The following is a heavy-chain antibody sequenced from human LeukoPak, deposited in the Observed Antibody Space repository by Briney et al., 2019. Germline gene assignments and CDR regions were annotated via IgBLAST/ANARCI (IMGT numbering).Heavy chain of an antibody. V-gene: IGHV3-33*01. J-gene: IGHJ3*02. CDR1: GLTLTGYG. Sequence: PGGSLRLSCAASGLTLTGYGMHWVRQAPGKGLEWVAVIWYDGNNKYYADSVKGRFTISRDTSKNTLYLQMNSLRGDDTAIYYCARDGLASIGLDMWGQGTVVTVSS. CDR2: IWYDGNNK. CDR3: ARDGLASIGLDM. D-gene: IGHD6-13*01.